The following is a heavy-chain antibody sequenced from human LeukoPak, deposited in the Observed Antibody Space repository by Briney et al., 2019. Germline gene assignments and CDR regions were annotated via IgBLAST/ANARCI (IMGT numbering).Heavy chain of an antibody. V-gene: IGHV4-59*08. Sequence: SETLSLTCTVSGGSISGYIWSWIRQPPGKGLEWIAYIYDTGSTNYNPSLKSRVTIALDTSKTQFSLRLNSVTAADTAVYYCVRLSVVSPHRYFDLWGRGTLVTVSS. CDR3: VRLSVVSPHRYFDL. J-gene: IGHJ2*01. CDR2: IYDTGST. CDR1: GGSISGYI. D-gene: IGHD4-23*01.